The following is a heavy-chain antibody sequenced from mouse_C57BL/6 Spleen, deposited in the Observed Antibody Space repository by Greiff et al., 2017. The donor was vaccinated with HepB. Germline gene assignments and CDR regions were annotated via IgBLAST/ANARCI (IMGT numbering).Heavy chain of an antibody. J-gene: IGHJ2*01. CDR3: ARRGTVEVYYFDY. Sequence: QVQLQQPGAELVKPGASVKLSCKASGYTFTSYWMQWVKQRPGQGLEWIGEIDPSDSYTNYNQKFKGKATLTVDTSSSTAYMQLSSLTSEDSAVYYCARRGTVEVYYFDYWGQGTTLTVSS. D-gene: IGHD1-1*01. V-gene: IGHV1-50*01. CDR1: GYTFTSYW. CDR2: IDPSDSYT.